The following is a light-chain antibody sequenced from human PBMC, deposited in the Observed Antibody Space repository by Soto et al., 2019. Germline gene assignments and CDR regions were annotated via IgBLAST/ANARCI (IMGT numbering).Light chain of an antibody. Sequence: QSVLTQPPSVSAAPGQKVTISCSGRSSNIGYNPVSWYQQLAGTAPKLLIYDNNERPSGIPDRFSGSKSGTSATLGITGLQTGDEADYYCGTWDNSLSVYVFGTGTKLTVL. V-gene: IGLV1-51*01. CDR1: SSNIGYNP. J-gene: IGLJ1*01. CDR3: GTWDNSLSVYV. CDR2: DNN.